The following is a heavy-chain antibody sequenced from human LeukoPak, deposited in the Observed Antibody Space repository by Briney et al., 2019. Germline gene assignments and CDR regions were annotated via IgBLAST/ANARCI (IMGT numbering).Heavy chain of an antibody. D-gene: IGHD3-22*01. CDR2: ISGSGGST. CDR1: GFTFSSYA. CDR3: AKDIPLPTYYYDSSGRGDY. J-gene: IGHJ4*02. Sequence: PGGSLRPSCAASGFTFSSYAMSWVRQAPGKGLEWVSAISGSGGSTYYADSVKGRFTISRDNSKNTLYLQMNSLRAEDTAVYYCAKDIPLPTYYYDSSGRGDYWGQGTLVTVSS. V-gene: IGHV3-23*01.